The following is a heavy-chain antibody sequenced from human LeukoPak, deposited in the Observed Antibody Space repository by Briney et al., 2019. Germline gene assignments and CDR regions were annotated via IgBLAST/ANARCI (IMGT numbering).Heavy chain of an antibody. D-gene: IGHD1-26*01. CDR2: INHSGST. Sequence: SETLSLTCAVYGGSFSGYYWSWIRQPPGKGLEWIGEINHSGSTNYNPSLKSRVTISVDTSKNQFSLKLSSVTAADTAVYYCARGGNKWEPRRHAFDIWGQGIMVTVSS. CDR3: ARGGNKWEPRRHAFDI. V-gene: IGHV4-34*01. J-gene: IGHJ3*02. CDR1: GGSFSGYY.